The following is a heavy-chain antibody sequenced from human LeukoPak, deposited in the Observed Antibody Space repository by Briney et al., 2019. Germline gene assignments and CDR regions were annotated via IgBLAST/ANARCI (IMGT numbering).Heavy chain of an antibody. CDR3: ARGLSGYVVDY. Sequence: HPSETLSLTCTVSGDSISNFYWSWIRQPAGKGLEWIGRIYTSGSTNYNPSLKSRVTMSVDTSKNQFSLKLSSVTAADTAVYYCARGLSGYVVDYWGQGTLVTVSS. J-gene: IGHJ4*02. CDR2: IYTSGST. D-gene: IGHD5-12*01. CDR1: GDSISNFY. V-gene: IGHV4-4*07.